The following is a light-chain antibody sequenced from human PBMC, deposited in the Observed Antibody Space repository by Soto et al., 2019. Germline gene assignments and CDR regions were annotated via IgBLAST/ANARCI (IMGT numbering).Light chain of an antibody. J-gene: IGKJ2*01. V-gene: IGKV1-39*01. CDR3: QQTFVIPQT. CDR1: QRIDSN. Sequence: DIELTQSPSSLSASVGDRVNITCRASQRIDSNLCWYQQKPGKAPDLLIHTASTLQTGVPSRFSGSGYLTDFSLIISSLQPEDVATYFCQQTFVIPQTFGQGTRVQVK. CDR2: TAS.